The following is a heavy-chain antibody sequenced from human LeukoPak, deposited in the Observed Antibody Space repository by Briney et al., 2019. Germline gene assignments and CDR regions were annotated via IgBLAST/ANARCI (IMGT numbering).Heavy chain of an antibody. Sequence: PGGSLRLSCAASGFTFSSYWMHWVRQVPGKGPVWVSRINSDGSSTSYADSVKGRFTISRDSAKNTLYVQMNSLRAEDTAVYYCSTGSGHAFDIWGRGTMVTVSS. CDR3: STGSGHAFDI. CDR1: GFTFSSYW. D-gene: IGHD3-10*01. J-gene: IGHJ3*02. V-gene: IGHV3-74*01. CDR2: INSDGSST.